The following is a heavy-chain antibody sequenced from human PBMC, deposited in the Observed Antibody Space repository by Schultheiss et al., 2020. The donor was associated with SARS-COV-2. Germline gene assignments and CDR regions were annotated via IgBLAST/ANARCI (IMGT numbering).Heavy chain of an antibody. CDR1: GGSISSSNW. D-gene: IGHD4-17*01. J-gene: IGHJ4*02. CDR2: IYHSGST. V-gene: IGHV4-4*02. CDR3: ARTTVTTFGGYYFDY. Sequence: GSLRLSCAVSGGSISSSNWWSWVRQPPGKGLEWIGEIYHSGSTNYNPSLKSRVTISVDKSKNQFSLKLSSVTAADTAVYYCARTTVTTFGGYYFDYWGQGTLVTVSS.